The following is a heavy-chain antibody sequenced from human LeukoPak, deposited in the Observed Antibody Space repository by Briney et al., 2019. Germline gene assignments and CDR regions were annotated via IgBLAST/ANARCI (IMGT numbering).Heavy chain of an antibody. D-gene: IGHD1-26*01. J-gene: IGHJ4*02. CDR2: IYHSGST. Sequence: SETLSLTCTVSGYSISSGYYWGWIRQPPGKGLEWIGSIYHSGSTYYNPSFKSRVTISVDTSKNQFSLKLSSVTAADTAVYYCGGGSYYFDYWGQGTLVTVSS. CDR3: GGGSYYFDY. CDR1: GYSISSGYY. V-gene: IGHV4-38-2*02.